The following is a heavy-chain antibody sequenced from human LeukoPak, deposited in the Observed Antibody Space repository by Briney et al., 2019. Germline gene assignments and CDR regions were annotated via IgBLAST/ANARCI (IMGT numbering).Heavy chain of an antibody. V-gene: IGHV3-48*03. CDR3: AIGWFGELLQHQSWFDP. J-gene: IGHJ5*02. CDR2: ISSSGSTI. Sequence: PGGSLRLSCAASGFTFSSYEMNWVRQAPGKGLEWVSYISSSGSTIYYADSVKGRFTISRDNAKNSLYLQMNSLRAEDTAVYYCAIGWFGELLQHQSWFDPWGQGTLVTVSS. D-gene: IGHD3-10*01. CDR1: GFTFSSYE.